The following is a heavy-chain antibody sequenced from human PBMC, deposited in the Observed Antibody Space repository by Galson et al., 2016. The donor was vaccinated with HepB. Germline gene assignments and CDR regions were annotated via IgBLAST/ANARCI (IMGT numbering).Heavy chain of an antibody. J-gene: IGHJ6*02. CDR2: INAGNGNA. Sequence: VKGFGKDSGYTFTIYAMHWVRQAPGQRLEWMGWINAGNGNARYSQKFQGRVNIVRDTSATTAYMELNSLRSEDTAVYFCARGYDGSGFENGMDVWGQGTMVTVSS. V-gene: IGHV1-3*01. D-gene: IGHD3-22*01. CDR1: GYTFTIYA. CDR3: ARGYDGSGFENGMDV.